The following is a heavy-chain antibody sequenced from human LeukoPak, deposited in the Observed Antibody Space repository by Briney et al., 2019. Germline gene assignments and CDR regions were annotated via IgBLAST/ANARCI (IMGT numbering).Heavy chain of an antibody. V-gene: IGHV3-21*01. Sequence: MAGGSLRLSCAASGFTFSSYSMNWVRQAPGKGLEWVSSISSSSSYIYYADSVKGRFTISRDNAKNSLYLQMNSLRAEGTAVYYCARSRTGRKYQLLGGYYYYYGMDVWGQGTTVTVSS. D-gene: IGHD2-2*01. CDR1: GFTFSSYS. CDR2: ISSSSSYI. CDR3: ARSRTGRKYQLLGGYYYYYGMDV. J-gene: IGHJ6*02.